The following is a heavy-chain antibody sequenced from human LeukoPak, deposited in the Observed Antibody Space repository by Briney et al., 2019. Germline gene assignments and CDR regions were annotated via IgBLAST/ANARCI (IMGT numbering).Heavy chain of an antibody. CDR1: GGSISSGGYY. CDR2: IYYSGST. CDR3: ASYHYYGSGRPAYGMDV. V-gene: IGHV4-31*03. Sequence: PSETLSLTCTVSGGSISSGGYYWSWIRQHPGKGLEWIGYIYYSGSTYYNPSLKSRVTISVDTSKNQFSLKLSSVTAADTAVYYCASYHYYGSGRPAYGMDVWGQGTTVTVSS. J-gene: IGHJ6*02. D-gene: IGHD3-10*01.